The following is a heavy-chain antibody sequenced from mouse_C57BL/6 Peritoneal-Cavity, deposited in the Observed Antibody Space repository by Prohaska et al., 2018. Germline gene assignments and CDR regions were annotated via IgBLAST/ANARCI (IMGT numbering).Heavy chain of an antibody. CDR2: IDPETGGT. Sequence: QVQLQQSGAELVRPGASVTLSCKASGYTFTDYEMHWVKQTPVHGLEWIGAIDPETGGTAYNQKFKGKAILTADKSSSTAYMELRSLTSEDSAVYYCTNYYGSSYAMDYWGQGNSVTVSS. D-gene: IGHD1-1*01. J-gene: IGHJ4*01. CDR1: GYTFTDYE. CDR3: TNYYGSSYAMDY. V-gene: IGHV1-15*01.